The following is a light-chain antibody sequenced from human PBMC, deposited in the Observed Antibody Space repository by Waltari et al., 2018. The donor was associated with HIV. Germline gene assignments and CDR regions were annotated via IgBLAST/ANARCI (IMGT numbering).Light chain of an antibody. CDR1: SGSIASNY. Sequence: NFMLTQPHSVSESPGKTVTISCTSYSGSIASNYVQRYQQRPGSSPTTVIYADNQRPSGVPGRLSGSIDSSSNSASLTISGLKTEDEADYYCQSYDSSSQVFGGGTKLTVL. CDR2: ADN. V-gene: IGLV6-57*01. CDR3: QSYDSSSQV. J-gene: IGLJ3*02.